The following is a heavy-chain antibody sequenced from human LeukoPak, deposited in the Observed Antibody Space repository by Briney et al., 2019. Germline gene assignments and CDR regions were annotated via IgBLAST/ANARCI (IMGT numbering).Heavy chain of an antibody. CDR1: GITVSSND. V-gene: IGHV3-53*01. D-gene: IGHD3-22*01. CDR3: ARHYYDSSGYDFGWDY. J-gene: IGHJ4*02. CDR2: IYSGGRT. Sequence: PGGSLRLSCTASGITVSSNDMCWVRQAPGKGLEWISLIYSGGRTDYADSVKGRFTISRDNSKNMVYLQMNSLRGDDTAVYYCARHYYDSSGYDFGWDYWGQGTLVTVSS.